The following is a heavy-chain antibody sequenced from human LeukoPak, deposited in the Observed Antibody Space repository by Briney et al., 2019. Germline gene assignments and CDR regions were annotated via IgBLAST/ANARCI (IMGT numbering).Heavy chain of an antibody. J-gene: IGHJ4*02. CDR1: GYSISSGYY. CDR2: VFQRGTT. Sequence: SQTLSLTCTVSGYSISSGYYWGCVRQPPGKGLKGIGGVFQRGTTYYKPAIQSRVTISIDKPKSPSSLKLNSVTAADTAVYYYARQPDGGHNSCFDFWGQGTLVTVSS. CDR3: ARQPDGGHNSCFDF. V-gene: IGHV4-38-2*02. D-gene: IGHD5-24*01.